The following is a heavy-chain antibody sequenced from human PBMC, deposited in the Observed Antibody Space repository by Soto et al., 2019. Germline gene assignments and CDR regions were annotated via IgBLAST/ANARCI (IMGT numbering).Heavy chain of an antibody. CDR3: ASGFIVRGVISIDY. J-gene: IGHJ4*02. Sequence: VPLVQSGDEVKKPGASVKVSCKASGYTFMTYGINWVRQAPGQGLEWMGSISSYNGKTNYAQKVQERVTMTIDTSTGTANMELRSLRYGDTAVYYCASGFIVRGVISIDYWGQGTLVTVSS. V-gene: IGHV1-18*04. CDR1: GYTFMTYG. D-gene: IGHD3-10*01. CDR2: ISSYNGKT.